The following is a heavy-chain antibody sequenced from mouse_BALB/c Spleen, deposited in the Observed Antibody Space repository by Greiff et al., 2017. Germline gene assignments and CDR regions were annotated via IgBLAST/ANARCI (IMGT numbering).Heavy chain of an antibody. CDR3: ARGYGYDEDAMDY. V-gene: IGHV5-6-5*01. D-gene: IGHD2-2*01. CDR2: ISSGGST. J-gene: IGHJ4*01. Sequence: EVQGVESGGGLVKPGGSLKLSCAASGFTFSSYAMSWVRQTPEKRLEWVASISSGGSTYYPDSVKGRFTISRDNARNILYLQMSSLRSEDTAMYYCARGYGYDEDAMDYWGQGTSVTVSS. CDR1: GFTFSSYA.